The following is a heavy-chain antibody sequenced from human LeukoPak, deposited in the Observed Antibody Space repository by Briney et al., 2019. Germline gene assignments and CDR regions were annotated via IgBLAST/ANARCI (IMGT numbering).Heavy chain of an antibody. CDR1: GFTFSNYW. V-gene: IGHV3-7*01. CDR2: IKEDGSAI. D-gene: IGHD7-27*01. CDR3: ARDFWGSGDY. J-gene: IGHJ4*02. Sequence: GGSLTLSCAASGFTFSNYWMSWVRQAPVKGLEWVANIKEDGSAIYYMDSVKGRFTISRDNAKNSVYLQMNSLRGEDTAVYYCARDFWGSGDYWGQGALVTVSS.